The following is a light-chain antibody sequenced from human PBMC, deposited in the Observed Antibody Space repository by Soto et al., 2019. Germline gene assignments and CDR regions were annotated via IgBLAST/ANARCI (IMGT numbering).Light chain of an antibody. J-gene: IGKJ2*01. V-gene: IGKV3-15*01. CDR2: DAS. Sequence: EVVLTQSPGTLSLSPGERVTLSCRASQSVRNSVAWYQQRPGQAPWLLIYDASFRATGISARFSGSGSGTEFTLTISSLQSEDFAVYYCQQYNNWPRTFGQGTKLEI. CDR3: QQYNNWPRT. CDR1: QSVRNS.